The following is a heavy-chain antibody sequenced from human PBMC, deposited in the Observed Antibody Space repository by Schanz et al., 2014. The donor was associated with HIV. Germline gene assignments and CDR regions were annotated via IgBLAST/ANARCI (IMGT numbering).Heavy chain of an antibody. D-gene: IGHD1-20*01. CDR3: ARDWENNWRYVGGFDS. CDR1: GYTFFDYD. V-gene: IGHV1-2*02. CDR2: INPNSGST. J-gene: IGHJ4*02. Sequence: QVQLVQSGPEVKKPGASVRVSCETSGYTFFDYDINWVRQAPGQGLEWMGWINPNSGSTNYARKFQGRVTFSRDTSTGTAYMEVTKLTYDDTAVYYCARDWENNWRYVGGFDSWGLGTLVIVSS.